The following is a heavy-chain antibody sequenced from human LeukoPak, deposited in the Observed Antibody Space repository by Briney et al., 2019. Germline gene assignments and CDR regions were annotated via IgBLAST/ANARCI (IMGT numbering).Heavy chain of an antibody. V-gene: IGHV4-4*08. Sequence: SETLSLTCTVSGGSISSYYWSWIRQPPGKGLEWIGRFYTSEIIHYNPSLKSRVSISDDSSKNQFSLHLTSVTAADTAVYYCARENPIGTYYSTFFDFWGQGILVTVSS. J-gene: IGHJ4*02. D-gene: IGHD1-26*01. CDR1: GGSISSYY. CDR2: FYTSEII. CDR3: ARENPIGTYYSTFFDF.